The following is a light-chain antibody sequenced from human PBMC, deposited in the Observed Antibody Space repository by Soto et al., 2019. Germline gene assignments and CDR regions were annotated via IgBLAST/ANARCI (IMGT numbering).Light chain of an antibody. J-gene: IGKJ1*01. Sequence: MSQSPATLSVSKRERVTLNCRTSHSVNSHVAWYQQKPGQAPGLLLYGASSLESGVPSRFSGSGSGTDFTLTISSLQPEDFATYYCLQDYNYPWTSCHGT. CDR2: GAS. CDR3: LQDYNYPWT. V-gene: IGKV1-6*01. CDR1: HSVNSH.